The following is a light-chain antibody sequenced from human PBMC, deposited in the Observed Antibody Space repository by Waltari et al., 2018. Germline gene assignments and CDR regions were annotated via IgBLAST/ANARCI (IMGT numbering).Light chain of an antibody. CDR1: SSDVGGFNY. Sequence: QSALTQPPSASGSPGQSVTISCTATSSDVGGFNYVSWYQQHPGKAPKLMIYEVSKRPSGLPDRFSGSKSGNPASLTVSGLQAEDEGDYYCSSYAGTNNVVFGGGTKLTVL. J-gene: IGLJ2*01. V-gene: IGLV2-8*01. CDR3: SSYAGTNNVV. CDR2: EVS.